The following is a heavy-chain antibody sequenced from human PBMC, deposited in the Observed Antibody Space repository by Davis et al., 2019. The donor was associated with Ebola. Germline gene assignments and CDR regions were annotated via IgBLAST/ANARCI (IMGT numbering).Heavy chain of an antibody. D-gene: IGHD2-21*01. J-gene: IGHJ4*02. CDR3: TRGYSPKCRGGDCVNDF. V-gene: IGHV1-2*04. CDR1: GYTFTGYY. CDR2: INPNSGGT. Sequence: GESLKISCKASGYTFTGYYMHWVRQAPGQGLEWMGWINPNSGGTNYAQKFQGWVTMTRNPSITTAYMELSSLTIDDTAVYYCTRGYSPKCRGGDCVNDFWGQGTLVTVSS.